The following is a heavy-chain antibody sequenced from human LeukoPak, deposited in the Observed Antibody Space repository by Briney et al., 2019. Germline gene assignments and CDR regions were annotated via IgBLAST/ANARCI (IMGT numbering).Heavy chain of an antibody. CDR3: ARGPKDYYDSSGYLDY. Sequence: PSETLSLTCTVSGGSISSYYWSWIRQPPGKGLEWIGYIYYSGSTNYNPSLKSRVTISEDTSKNQFSLKLSSVTAADTAVYYCARGPKDYYDSSGYLDYWGQGTLVTVSS. D-gene: IGHD3-22*01. CDR1: GGSISSYY. V-gene: IGHV4-59*01. CDR2: IYYSGST. J-gene: IGHJ4*02.